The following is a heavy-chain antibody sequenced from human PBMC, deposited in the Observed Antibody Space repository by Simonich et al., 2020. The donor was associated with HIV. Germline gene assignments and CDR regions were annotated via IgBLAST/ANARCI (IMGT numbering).Heavy chain of an antibody. CDR2: INHSGRT. V-gene: IGHV4-34*01. Sequence: QVQLQQWGAGLLKPLETLSLTCAVYGGSYSGYYWSRIRQPPGKGLEWIGEINHSGRTNYKSSLNSRATISVDKSKNQFSLKLSSVTAADTAIYYCARRDRELILYFDYWGQGNLVTVSS. J-gene: IGHJ4*02. D-gene: IGHD3-3*01. CDR1: GGSYSGYY. CDR3: ARRDRELILYFDY.